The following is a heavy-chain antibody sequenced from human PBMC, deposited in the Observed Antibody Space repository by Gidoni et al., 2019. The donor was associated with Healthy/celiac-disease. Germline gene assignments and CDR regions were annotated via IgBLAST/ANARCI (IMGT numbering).Heavy chain of an antibody. CDR2: INHSGST. Sequence: QVQLQQWGAGLLKPSETLSLTCAVYGGSFSGSYWSWLRQPPGKGLEWIGEINHSGSTNYNPSLKSRVTISVETSKNQFSLKLSSVTAADTAVYYCARERYGSGSYQSPFDYWGQGTLVTVSS. D-gene: IGHD3-10*01. J-gene: IGHJ4*02. CDR1: GGSFSGSY. CDR3: ARERYGSGSYQSPFDY. V-gene: IGHV4-34*01.